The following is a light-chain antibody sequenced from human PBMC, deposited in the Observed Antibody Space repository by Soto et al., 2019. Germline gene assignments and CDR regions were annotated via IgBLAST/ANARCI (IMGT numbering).Light chain of an antibody. CDR2: DAS. Sequence: EIQMTQSPSTLLASVGDTGTFTCRATHMVSCLVSLYQQKPWEAPKLMIYDASASPRGVPSRFSGSASGTNFPTTIARLSPDDFVTYYRHQNATPPGTFGPGTKVDI. J-gene: IGKJ1*01. CDR1: HMVSCL. CDR3: HQNATPPGT. V-gene: IGKV1-5*01.